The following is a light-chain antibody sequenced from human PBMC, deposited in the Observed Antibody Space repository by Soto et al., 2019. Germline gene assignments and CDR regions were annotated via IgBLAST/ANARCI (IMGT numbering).Light chain of an antibody. Sequence: EIVLTQSPATLSLSPGERATLSCRASQSVSSYLAWYQQKPGQAPRLLIYDASNRATGIPARFSGSGSGTDFTLTISSLEPEDFAVYYCQQRSLTFGVGTKVEIK. CDR2: DAS. CDR1: QSVSSY. V-gene: IGKV3-11*01. CDR3: QQRSLT. J-gene: IGKJ4*01.